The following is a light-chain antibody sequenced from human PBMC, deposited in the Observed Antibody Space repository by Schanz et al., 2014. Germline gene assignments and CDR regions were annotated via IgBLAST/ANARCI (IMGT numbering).Light chain of an antibody. V-gene: IGKV1-5*01. J-gene: IGKJ2*01. CDR2: DAS. CDR1: QSISTW. CDR3: QHET. Sequence: DIQMTQSPSTLSASVGDRVTITCRASQSISTWLAWYQQKPGKAPKVLIYDASNLESGVPSRFSGSGSGTEFTLTISSLQPDDFATYYCQHETFGQGTKLEIK.